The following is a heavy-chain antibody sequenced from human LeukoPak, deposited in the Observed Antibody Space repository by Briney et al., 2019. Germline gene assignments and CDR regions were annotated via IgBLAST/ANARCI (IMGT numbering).Heavy chain of an antibody. CDR3: ARAPSYYYYYYMDV. CDR2: IYYSGST. J-gene: IGHJ6*03. V-gene: IGHV4-39*07. D-gene: IGHD6-6*01. Sequence: SETLSLTCTVSDGSISSNTYYWGWIRQPPGKGLEWIGSIYYSGSTYYNPSLMSRVTISVDTSKNQFSLKLSSVTAADTAVYYCARAPSYYYYYYMDVWGKGTTVTVSS. CDR1: DGSISSNTYY.